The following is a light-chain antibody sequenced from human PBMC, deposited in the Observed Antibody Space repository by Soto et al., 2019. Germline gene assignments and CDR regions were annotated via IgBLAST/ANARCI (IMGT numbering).Light chain of an antibody. CDR1: QSVSSSY. Sequence: EIVLTQSPGTLSLSPGERATLSCRASQSVSSSYLAWYQQKPGQAPRLLIYGASSRATGIPDRFSGSGSGTDFTLTISSLPPDDFATYCCQQYSTYSTFGQGTKVDIK. J-gene: IGKJ1*01. CDR2: GAS. V-gene: IGKV3-20*01. CDR3: QQYSTYST.